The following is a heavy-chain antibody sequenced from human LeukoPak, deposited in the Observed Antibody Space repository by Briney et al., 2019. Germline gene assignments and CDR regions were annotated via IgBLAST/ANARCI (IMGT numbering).Heavy chain of an antibody. Sequence: GGSLRLSCAASGFTFSSYWMHWVRQAPGKGLVWVSRINSDGSSTSYADSVKGRFTIPRDNAKNTLYLQMNSLRAEDTAVYYCARVKNYVWGSYRHYYFDYWGQGTLVTVSS. D-gene: IGHD3-16*02. CDR3: ARVKNYVWGSYRHYYFDY. V-gene: IGHV3-74*01. CDR1: GFTFSSYW. J-gene: IGHJ4*02. CDR2: INSDGSST.